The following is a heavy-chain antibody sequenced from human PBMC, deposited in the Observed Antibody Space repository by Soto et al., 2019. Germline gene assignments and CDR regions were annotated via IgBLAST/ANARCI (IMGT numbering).Heavy chain of an antibody. D-gene: IGHD3-22*01. CDR2: VFCTGTT. CDR1: DGSGIMSSYS. Sequence: TSEPRSLPNTVADGSGIMSSYSWAWSRQPPGKGLEWIGYVFCTGTTYSNPSLKSRLTMSADSSKNQFSLNLTSVTATDTAVYYCARHGLNGYVSVNAFDVWGTGKLVTVSS. CDR3: ARHGLNGYVSVNAFDV. V-gene: IGHV4-39*01. J-gene: IGHJ3*01.